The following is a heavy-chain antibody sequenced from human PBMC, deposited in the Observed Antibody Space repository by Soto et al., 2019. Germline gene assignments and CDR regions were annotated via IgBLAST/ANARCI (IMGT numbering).Heavy chain of an antibody. CDR1: GGTFSSYT. Sequence: VQLVQSGAEVKKPGSSVKVSCKASGGTFSSYTISWVRQAPGQGLEWMGRIVLILGITNYAQKFQGRVTITADKSTSTVYMELCSLRSEDTAVYYCASGSSTVTNWFDPWGQGTLVTVSS. CDR2: IVLILGIT. D-gene: IGHD4-17*01. J-gene: IGHJ5*02. V-gene: IGHV1-69*02. CDR3: ASGSSTVTNWFDP.